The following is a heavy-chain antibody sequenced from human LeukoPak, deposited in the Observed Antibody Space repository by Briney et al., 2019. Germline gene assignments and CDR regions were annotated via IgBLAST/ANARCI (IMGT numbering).Heavy chain of an antibody. CDR1: GFTFSSYE. CDR2: ISSSGSTI. D-gene: IGHD2/OR15-2a*01. CDR3: ARGSMYYFDY. J-gene: IGHJ4*02. V-gene: IGHV3-48*03. Sequence: PGGSLRLSCAASGFTFSSYEMNWVRQAPGKGLEWVSYISSSGSTIYYADSVKGRFTISRDNAKNSLYLQMNSLRAEDTAVYYCARGSMYYFDYWGQGTLVTVSS.